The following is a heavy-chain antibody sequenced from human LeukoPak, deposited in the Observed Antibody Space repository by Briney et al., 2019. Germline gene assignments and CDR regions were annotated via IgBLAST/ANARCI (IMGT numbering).Heavy chain of an antibody. Sequence: PGGSLRLSCAAYGFTFNTYAMSWVRQAPGKGLEWVSAISGSGGSTYYADSVKGRFTISRDNSKNTLYLQMNSLRAEDTAVYYCAKDGDSSGYYLYGMDVWGQGTTVTVSS. CDR3: AKDGDSSGYYLYGMDV. D-gene: IGHD3-22*01. V-gene: IGHV3-23*01. CDR1: GFTFNTYA. J-gene: IGHJ6*02. CDR2: ISGSGGST.